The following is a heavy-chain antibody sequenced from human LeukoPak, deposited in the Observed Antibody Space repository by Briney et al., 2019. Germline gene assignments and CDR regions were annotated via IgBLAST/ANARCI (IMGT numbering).Heavy chain of an antibody. V-gene: IGHV3-23*01. CDR1: GFTFSSYA. CDR3: AKGYYYGSGTPYAEYFQH. CDR2: ISGSGGST. Sequence: GGSLRLSCAASGFTFSSYAMSWVRQAPGKGLEWVSAISGSGGSTYYADSVKGRFTISRDNSKNTLYLQMNSLRAEDTAVYYCAKGYYYGSGTPYAEYFQHWARAPWSPSPQ. D-gene: IGHD3-10*01. J-gene: IGHJ1*01.